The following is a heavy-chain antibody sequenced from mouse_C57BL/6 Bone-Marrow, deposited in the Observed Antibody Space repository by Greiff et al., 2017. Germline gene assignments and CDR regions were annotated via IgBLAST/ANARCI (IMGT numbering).Heavy chain of an antibody. V-gene: IGHV1-52*01. J-gene: IGHJ2*01. CDR1: GYTFTSYW. Sequence: VQLQQPGAELVRPGSSVKLSCKASGYTFTSYWMHWVKQRPIQGLEWIGNIDPSDSETHYNQKFKDKATLTVDKSSSTAYMQLSSLTSEDSAVXYCARAEDYYGSLDDWGQGTTLTVSS. D-gene: IGHD1-1*01. CDR3: ARAEDYYGSLDD. CDR2: IDPSDSET.